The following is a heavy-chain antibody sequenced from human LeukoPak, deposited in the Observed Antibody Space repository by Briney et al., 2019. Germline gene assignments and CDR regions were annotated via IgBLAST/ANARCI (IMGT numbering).Heavy chain of an antibody. Sequence: PSETLSLTCAVSGGSISSSNWWSWVRQPPGKGLEWIGEIYHSGSTNYNPSLKSRVTISVDKSKNQFSLKLSSVTAADTAVYYCARDYYYGSGSYVTTYFDYWGQGTLVTVSS. CDR3: ARDYYYGSGSYVTTYFDY. J-gene: IGHJ4*02. CDR1: GGSISSSNW. CDR2: IYHSGST. V-gene: IGHV4-4*02. D-gene: IGHD3-10*01.